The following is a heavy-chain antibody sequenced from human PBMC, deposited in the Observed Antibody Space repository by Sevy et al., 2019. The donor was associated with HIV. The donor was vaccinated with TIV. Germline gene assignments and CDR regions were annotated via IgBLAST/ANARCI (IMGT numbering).Heavy chain of an antibody. D-gene: IGHD2-2*01. CDR1: GFTFSSYA. J-gene: IGHJ4*02. Sequence: GGSLRLSCAASGFTFSSYAMSWVRQAPGKGLEWVSAISGSGGITYYADSVKGRFTISRDNSKNTLYLQMNSLRAEDTAVYYCAKVHAPRPPRYCSSTSCYGGFDYWGQGTLVTVSS. CDR2: ISGSGGIT. V-gene: IGHV3-23*01. CDR3: AKVHAPRPPRYCSSTSCYGGFDY.